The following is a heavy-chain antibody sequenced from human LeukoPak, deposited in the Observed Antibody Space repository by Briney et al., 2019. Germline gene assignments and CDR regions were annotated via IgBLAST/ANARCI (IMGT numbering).Heavy chain of an antibody. D-gene: IGHD2-8*01. CDR2: INHSGST. J-gene: IGHJ4*02. Sequence: SGTLSLTCAVYGGSFSGYYWSWIRQPPGKGLEWIGEINHSGSTNYNPSLKSRVTISVDTSKNQFSLKLSSVTAADTAVYYCARADIVLMVSASETYYFDYWGQGTLVTVSS. V-gene: IGHV4-34*01. CDR1: GGSFSGYY. CDR3: ARADIVLMVSASETYYFDY.